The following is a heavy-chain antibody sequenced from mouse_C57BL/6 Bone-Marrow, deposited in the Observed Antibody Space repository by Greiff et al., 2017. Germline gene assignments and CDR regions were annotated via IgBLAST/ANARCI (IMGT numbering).Heavy chain of an antibody. V-gene: IGHV1-22*01. Sequence: VQLQQSGPELVKPGASVKMSCKASGYTFTDYNMHWVKQSHGKSLEWIGYINPNNGGTSYNQQFKGKATLTVNKSSSTAYMELRSLTSEDSAVYYCARFIYDGYYLARDYWGQGTSVTVSS. CDR1: GYTFTDYN. CDR3: ARFIYDGYYLARDY. D-gene: IGHD2-3*01. CDR2: INPNNGGT. J-gene: IGHJ4*01.